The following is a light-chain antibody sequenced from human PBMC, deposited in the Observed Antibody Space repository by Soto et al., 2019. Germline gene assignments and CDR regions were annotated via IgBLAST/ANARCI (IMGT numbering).Light chain of an antibody. CDR2: EVS. V-gene: IGLV2-14*02. CDR1: GRSYNL. CDR3: SSYTTSNTLV. Sequence: QSALTQPASVSGSPGQSITISCTGSGRSYNLVSWFQQSPGKAPKLIIYEVSYRPSGVSNRFSGSKSGNTASLTISGLQAEDEADYYCSSYTTSNTLVFGTGTKLTVL. J-gene: IGLJ1*01.